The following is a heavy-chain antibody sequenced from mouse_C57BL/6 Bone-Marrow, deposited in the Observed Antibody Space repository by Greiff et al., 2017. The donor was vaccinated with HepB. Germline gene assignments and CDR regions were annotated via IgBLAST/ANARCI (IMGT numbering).Heavy chain of an antibody. D-gene: IGHD2-5*01. CDR2: INPYNGGT. J-gene: IGHJ2*01. CDR1: GYTFTDYY. CDR3: ANSNSNYFDY. Sequence: EVQLQQSGPVLVKPGASVKMSCKASGYTFTDYYMNWVKQSHGKSLEWIGVINPYNGGTSYNQKFKGKATLTVDKSSSTAYMELNSLTSEDSAVYYCANSNSNYFDYWGQGTTLTVSS. V-gene: IGHV1-19*01.